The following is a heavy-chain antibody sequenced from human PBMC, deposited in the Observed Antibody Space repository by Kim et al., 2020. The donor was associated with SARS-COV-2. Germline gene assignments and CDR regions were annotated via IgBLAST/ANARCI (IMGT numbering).Heavy chain of an antibody. Sequence: GGSLRLSCAASGFTFSDYYMSWIRQAPGKGLEWVSYISSSGSTIYYADSVKGRFTISRDNAKNSLYLQMXSLRAEDTAVYYCARFRXEIRYWEGYYFDYWGQGTXVTVSS. CDR2: ISSSGSTI. V-gene: IGHV3-11*01. D-gene: IGHD1-26*01. CDR3: ARFRXEIRYWEGYYFDY. J-gene: IGHJ4*02. CDR1: GFTFSDYY.